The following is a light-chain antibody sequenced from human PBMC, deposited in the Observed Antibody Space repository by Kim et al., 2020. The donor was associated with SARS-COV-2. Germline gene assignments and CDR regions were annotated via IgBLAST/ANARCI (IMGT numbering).Light chain of an antibody. Sequence: SYELTQPLSVSVALGQTARITCGGNNIGSKNVHWYQQKPGQAPVLVIYRDGDRPSGIPERFSGSNSGNTATLTISRAQAGDEADYYCQVWDSSPVIFGGGTPDRP. CDR1: NIGSKN. CDR2: RDG. J-gene: IGLJ2*01. CDR3: QVWDSSPVI. V-gene: IGLV3-9*01.